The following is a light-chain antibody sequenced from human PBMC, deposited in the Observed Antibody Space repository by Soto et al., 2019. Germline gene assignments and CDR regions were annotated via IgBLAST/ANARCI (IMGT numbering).Light chain of an antibody. J-gene: IGLJ2*01. CDR3: SRRYGSQGGVG. CDR2: RSD. CDR1: SSNIGRNH. Sequence: QSVLTQPPSASGTPGQRVTISCSGSSSNIGRNHVYWYQQFPGTAPKLLMYRSDQRPTGVPDRFSGSKSGTSASLAISGLRSDDDADYYGSRRYGSQGGVGLGRGITLTVL. V-gene: IGLV1-47*01.